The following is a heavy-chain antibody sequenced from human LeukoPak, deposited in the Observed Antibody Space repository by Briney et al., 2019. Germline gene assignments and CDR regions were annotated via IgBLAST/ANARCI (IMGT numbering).Heavy chain of an antibody. Sequence: SETLSLTCTVSGVSITSGDSYWSWIRQPPGKGLEWIRYIYSSGSTYYNPSLKSRVTIFLDTSKNQFYCARELSSVYDSGIAIDYWGQGTLVTVSS. V-gene: IGHV4-30-4*02. CDR3: Y. CDR2: IYSSGST. CDR1: GVSITSGDSY. J-gene: IGHJ4*02. D-gene: IGHD5/OR15-5a*01.